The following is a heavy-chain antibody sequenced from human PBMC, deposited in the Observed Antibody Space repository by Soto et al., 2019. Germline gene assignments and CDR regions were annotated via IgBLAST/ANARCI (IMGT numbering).Heavy chain of an antibody. D-gene: IGHD2-8*01. CDR3: ARLHAIHNWFDP. J-gene: IGHJ5*02. CDR1: GGSISSGDYY. CDR2: IYYSGST. Sequence: SETLSLTCTVSGGSISSGDYYWSWIRQPPGKGLEWIGYIYYSGSTYYNPSLKSRVTISVDTSKNQFSLKLSSVTAADTAVYYCARLHAIHNWFDPWGPGTLVTVSS. V-gene: IGHV4-30-4*01.